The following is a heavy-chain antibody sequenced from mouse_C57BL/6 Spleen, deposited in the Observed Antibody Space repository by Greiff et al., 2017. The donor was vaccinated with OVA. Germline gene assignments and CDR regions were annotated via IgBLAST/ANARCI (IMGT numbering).Heavy chain of an antibody. CDR1: GYTFTDYY. V-gene: IGHV1-76*01. CDR3: ARGAQLAHFDY. D-gene: IGHD4-1*02. Sequence: VQLQQSGAELVRPGASVKLSCKASGYTFTDYYINWVKQRPGQGLEWIARIYPGSGNTYYNEKFKGKATLTAEKSSSTAYMQLSSLTSEDSAVYFCARGAQLAHFDYWCQGTTLTVSS. J-gene: IGHJ2*01. CDR2: IYPGSGNT.